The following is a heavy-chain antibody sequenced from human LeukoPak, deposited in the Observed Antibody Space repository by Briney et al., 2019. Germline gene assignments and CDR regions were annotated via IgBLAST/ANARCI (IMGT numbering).Heavy chain of an antibody. J-gene: IGHJ4*02. CDR1: GFTFSSYA. CDR3: AREFSY. CDR2: ISYDGSNK. V-gene: IGHV3-30-3*01. Sequence: PGRSLRLSCAASGFTFSSYAMHWVRQAPGKGLEWVAVISYDGSNKYYADSVKGRFTISRDNSKNTPYLQMNSLRAEDTAVYYCAREFSYWGQGTLVTVSS.